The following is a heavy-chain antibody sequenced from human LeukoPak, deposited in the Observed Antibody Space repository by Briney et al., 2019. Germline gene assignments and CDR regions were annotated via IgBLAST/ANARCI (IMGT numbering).Heavy chain of an antibody. Sequence: PGGSLRLSCAASGFTVSSNYMSWVRQAPGKGLEWVSVIYSGGSTYYADSVKGRFTISRDNSKNTLYLQMNSLRAEDTAVYYCAQGIAVAGRGISPWGQGTLVTVSS. CDR3: AQGIAVAGRGISP. D-gene: IGHD6-19*01. J-gene: IGHJ5*02. V-gene: IGHV3-66*01. CDR1: GFTVSSNY. CDR2: IYSGGST.